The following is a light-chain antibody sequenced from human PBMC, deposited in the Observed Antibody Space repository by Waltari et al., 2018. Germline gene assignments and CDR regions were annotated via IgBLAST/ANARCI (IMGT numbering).Light chain of an antibody. CDR3: QQSYSAPKT. CDR2: ATS. Sequence: DIQMTQSPSSLSASIGDRVTITCRASQSISNYLNWYQQKPGKAPKILIYATSRLEIGAPSRFSGSGSGTDFTLTISSLQLEDFATYYCQQSYSAPKTFGQGTRVEIK. V-gene: IGKV1-39*01. CDR1: QSISNY. J-gene: IGKJ1*01.